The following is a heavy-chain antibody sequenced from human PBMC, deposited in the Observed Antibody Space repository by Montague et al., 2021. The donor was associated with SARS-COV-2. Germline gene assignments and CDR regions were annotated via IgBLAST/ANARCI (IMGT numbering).Heavy chain of an antibody. Sequence: SVRLSCAASGFTFSSYRMNWVRQAPGEGLEWVSSISSSSSYIYYXDSVKGRFTISRDNAKNSLYLQMNSLRAEDTAVYYCARGIRITMVRGVTIDYWGQGTLVTVSS. CDR1: GFTFSSYR. CDR3: ARGIRITMVRGVTIDY. CDR2: ISSSSSYI. J-gene: IGHJ4*02. V-gene: IGHV3-21*01. D-gene: IGHD3-10*01.